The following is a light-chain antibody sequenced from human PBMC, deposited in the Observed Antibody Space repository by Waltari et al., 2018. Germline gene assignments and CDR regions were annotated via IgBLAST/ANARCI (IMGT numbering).Light chain of an antibody. CDR3: SSYAGSNNFNV. Sequence: QSALTQPPSASGSPGQSVPISCTGTRSDVGGYHSVSWYQQHPGKAPKLMIYEVSKRPSGVPDRFSGSKSGNTASLTVSGLQAEDEADYYCSSYAGSNNFNVFGSGTKVTVL. CDR2: EVS. CDR1: RSDVGGYHS. J-gene: IGLJ6*01. V-gene: IGLV2-8*01.